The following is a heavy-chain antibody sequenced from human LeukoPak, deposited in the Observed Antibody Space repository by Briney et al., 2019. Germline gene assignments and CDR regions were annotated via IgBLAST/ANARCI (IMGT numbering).Heavy chain of an antibody. Sequence: GGSLRLSCAASEFTFSTSAMSWVRQAPGKGLEWVSGISGSDGSTYYADSVKGRFTISRDNSKNTLYLQMNSLRAEDMAVYYCAKDGGQGADYWGQGTLVSVSS. CDR1: EFTFSTSA. D-gene: IGHD3-16*01. J-gene: IGHJ4*02. CDR3: AKDGGQGADY. CDR2: ISGSDGST. V-gene: IGHV3-23*01.